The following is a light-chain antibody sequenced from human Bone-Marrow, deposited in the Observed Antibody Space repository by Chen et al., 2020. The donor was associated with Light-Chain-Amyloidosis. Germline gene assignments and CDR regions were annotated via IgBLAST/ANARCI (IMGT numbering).Light chain of an antibody. Sequence: NFMLTHPHSVSEPPGKTVIISCTRSSGSIATNYVQWYQQRAGSSPTPVIYEDDQIPSGVPDRFSGSIDRSSNSASLTVSGLKTEDEADYCCQSYQGSRQGVCGGGTKLTVL. CDR3: QSYQGSRQGV. CDR1: SGSIATNY. V-gene: IGLV6-57*01. J-gene: IGLJ3*02. CDR2: EDD.